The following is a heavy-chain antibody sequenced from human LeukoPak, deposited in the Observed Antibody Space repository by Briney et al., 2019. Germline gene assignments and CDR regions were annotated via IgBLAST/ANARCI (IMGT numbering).Heavy chain of an antibody. CDR2: ISGSGGST. CDR1: GFTVSSSQ. Sequence: GGSLRLSCAASGFTVSSSQMTWVRQAPGKGLEWVSAISGSGGSTYYADSVKGRFTISRDNSKNTLYLQMNSLRAEDTAVYYCAKDFWVYGDYANAFDIWGQGTMVTVSS. J-gene: IGHJ3*02. V-gene: IGHV3-23*01. D-gene: IGHD4-17*01. CDR3: AKDFWVYGDYANAFDI.